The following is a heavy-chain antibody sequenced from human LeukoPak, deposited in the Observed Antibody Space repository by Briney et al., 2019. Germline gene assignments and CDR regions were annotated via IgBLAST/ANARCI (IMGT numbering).Heavy chain of an antibody. CDR1: GGSISSYY. Sequence: SETLSLTCTVSGGSISSYYWSWIRQPPGKGLEWIGEINHSGSTNYNPSLKSRVTISVDTSKNQFSLKLSSVTAADTAVYYCARGIAVAGRGRYYFDYWGQGTLVTVSS. CDR2: INHSGST. CDR3: ARGIAVAGRGRYYFDY. V-gene: IGHV4-34*01. J-gene: IGHJ4*02. D-gene: IGHD6-19*01.